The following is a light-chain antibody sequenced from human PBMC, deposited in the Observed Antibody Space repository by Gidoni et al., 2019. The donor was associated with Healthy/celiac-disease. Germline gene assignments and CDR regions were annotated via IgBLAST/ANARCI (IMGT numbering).Light chain of an antibody. Sequence: ELVITQSPATLSVSPGDRATLSCRARQSGSSNLAWYQQKPGQAPRLLIYGASTRATGLSARFSGSGSGTEFTITISSLQYEDYAVYYCQQYNNWPPICTFGPGTKVDIK. CDR1: QSGSSN. J-gene: IGKJ3*01. CDR3: QQYNNWPPICT. V-gene: IGKV3-15*01. CDR2: GAS.